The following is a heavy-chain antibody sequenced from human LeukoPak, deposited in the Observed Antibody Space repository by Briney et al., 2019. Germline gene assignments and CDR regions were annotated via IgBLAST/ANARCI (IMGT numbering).Heavy chain of an antibody. D-gene: IGHD3-10*01. CDR2: TYYRSKWYN. J-gene: IGHJ4*02. V-gene: IGHV6-1*01. CDR1: GDXVSSNSAA. CDR3: ARLDRWFGDLFYAAY. Sequence: SQTLSLTCAISGDXVSSNSAAWNWIRQSPSRGLEWLGRTYYRSKWYNDYAVSVKSRLTINPDTSKNQFSLKLSSVTAADTAVYYCARLDRWFGDLFYAAYWGQGTLVTVSS.